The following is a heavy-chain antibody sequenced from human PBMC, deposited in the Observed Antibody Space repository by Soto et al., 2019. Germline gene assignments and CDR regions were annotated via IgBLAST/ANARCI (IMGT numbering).Heavy chain of an antibody. V-gene: IGHV4-4*02. J-gene: IGHJ4*02. D-gene: IGHD6-19*01. CDR2: IYHSGST. CDR1: GGSISSSHW. Sequence: QVQLQESGPGLVKPSGTLSLTCAVSGGSISSSHWWSWVRQSPGKGLEWIGQIYHSGSTNYNPSLQSRVTISLAKSKNQFSLNLSSVTAADTAVYYCSREVSVAGRFDYWGPGTLVTVSS. CDR3: SREVSVAGRFDY.